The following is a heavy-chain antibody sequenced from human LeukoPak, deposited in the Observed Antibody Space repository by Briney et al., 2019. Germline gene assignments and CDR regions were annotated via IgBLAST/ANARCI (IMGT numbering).Heavy chain of an antibody. V-gene: IGHV1-2*06. CDR3: ARTYSSSSGQQNWFDP. J-gene: IGHJ5*02. Sequence: ASVKVSCKASGYTFTGYYMHWVRRAPGHGLEWMGRINPNSGGTNYAQKFQGRVTMTTDTSTSTAYMELRSLRSDDTAVYYCARTYSSSSGQQNWFDPWGQGTLVTVSS. CDR1: GYTFTGYY. D-gene: IGHD6-6*01. CDR2: INPNSGGT.